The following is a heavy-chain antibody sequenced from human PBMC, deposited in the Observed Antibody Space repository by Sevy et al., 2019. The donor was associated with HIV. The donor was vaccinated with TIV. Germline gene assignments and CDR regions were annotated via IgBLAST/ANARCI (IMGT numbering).Heavy chain of an antibody. D-gene: IGHD4-17*01. CDR2: IRSNTDGGTT. V-gene: IGHV3-15*01. J-gene: IGHJ4*02. Sequence: GGSLRLSCAVSGFTFTNAWMGWVRQAPGKGLEWVGRIRSNTDGGTTDYAAPLKGRFTISRDDSKNTLYLQMNILKSADTAVYYCTTDREYGDYKGGFDYWVQGTLVTVSS. CDR1: GFTFTNAW. CDR3: TTDREYGDYKGGFDY.